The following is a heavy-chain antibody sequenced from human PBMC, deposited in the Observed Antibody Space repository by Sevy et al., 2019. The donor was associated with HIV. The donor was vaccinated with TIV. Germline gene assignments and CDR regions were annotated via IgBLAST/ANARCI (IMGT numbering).Heavy chain of an antibody. Sequence: SETLSLTCAVYGGPFSGYYWTWVRQTPGKGLEWIGEINQSEITNQNPPLKNRLTISVDTSKNQFSLRLTSVTAADTGVYYCARVGPTQSVRGRYNFYGMDVWGQGTSVTVSS. CDR1: GGPFSGYY. V-gene: IGHV4-34*01. CDR3: ARVGPTQSVRGRYNFYGMDV. CDR2: INQSEIT. D-gene: IGHD3-10*01. J-gene: IGHJ6*02.